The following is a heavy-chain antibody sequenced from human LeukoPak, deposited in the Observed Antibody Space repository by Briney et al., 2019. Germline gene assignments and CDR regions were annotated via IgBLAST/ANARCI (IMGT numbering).Heavy chain of an antibody. D-gene: IGHD5-12*01. Sequence: GGSLRLSCAASGFTFSSYGMHWVRQTPGKGLVWVSRIDRDGIRTNYADSVKGRFTISRDNTKKTVSLQMNSLRAEDTALYYCAISRWSGYIDSWGQGTLVTVSS. CDR1: GFTFSSYG. CDR3: AISRWSGYIDS. V-gene: IGHV3-74*01. J-gene: IGHJ5*01. CDR2: IDRDGIRT.